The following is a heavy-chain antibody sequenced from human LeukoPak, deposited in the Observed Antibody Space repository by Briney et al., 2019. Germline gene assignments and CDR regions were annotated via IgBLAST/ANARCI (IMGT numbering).Heavy chain of an antibody. J-gene: IGHJ6*02. Sequence: GGSLRLSCAASGFIFSSYNMNWVRQAPGKGLEWVSSISTSSSYIYYADSVKGRFTISRDNAKNSLYLQMNSLGAEDTAVYYCARTYYYGSGSYGMDVWGQGTTVTVSS. V-gene: IGHV3-21*01. CDR2: ISTSSSYI. CDR1: GFIFSSYN. D-gene: IGHD3-10*01. CDR3: ARTYYYGSGSYGMDV.